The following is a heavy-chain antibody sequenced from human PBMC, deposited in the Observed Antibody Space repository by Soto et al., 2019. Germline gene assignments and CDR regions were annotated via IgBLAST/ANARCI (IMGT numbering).Heavy chain of an antibody. Sequence: EVQLVETGGGLIQPGGSLRLSCAASGFTVSSNYMNWVRQAPGKGLEWASVIHSGGSTYYADSVKGRFTISRDNSKNTLYLQMNSLRAEDTAVYYCARDRTFDYWGQGTLVTVSS. CDR1: GFTVSSNY. J-gene: IGHJ4*02. CDR2: IHSGGST. V-gene: IGHV3-53*02. CDR3: ARDRTFDY.